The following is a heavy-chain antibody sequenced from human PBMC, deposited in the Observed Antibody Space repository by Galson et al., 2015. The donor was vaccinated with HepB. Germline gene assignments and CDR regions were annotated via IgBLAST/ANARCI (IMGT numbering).Heavy chain of an antibody. V-gene: IGHV3-9*01. CDR3: ATSGLRFLEWAPGD. J-gene: IGHJ4*02. CDR1: GFTFDDYA. CDR2: ISWNSGSI. Sequence: SLRLSCAASGFTFDDYAMHWVRQAPGKGLEWVSGISWNSGSIGYADSVKGRFTISRDNAKNSLYLQMNSLRAEDTALYYCATSGLRFLEWAPGDWGQGTLVTVSS. D-gene: IGHD3-3*01.